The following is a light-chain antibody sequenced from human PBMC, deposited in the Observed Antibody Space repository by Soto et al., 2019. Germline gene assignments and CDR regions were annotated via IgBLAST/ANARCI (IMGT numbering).Light chain of an antibody. CDR3: QQYGRSPRT. CDR2: DAS. J-gene: IGKJ1*01. CDR1: QSVSSSY. V-gene: IGKV3-20*01. Sequence: EIVVTQSPGTLSLSPGERATLSCRASQSVSSSYLAWYQQKPGQAPRLLIYDASSMATGIPDRFSGSGSGTDFTVTISRLEPEDFAVYYCQQYGRSPRTFGQGTKVEIK.